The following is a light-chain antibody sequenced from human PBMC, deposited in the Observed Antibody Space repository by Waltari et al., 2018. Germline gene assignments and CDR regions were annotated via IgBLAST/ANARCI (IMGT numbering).Light chain of an antibody. CDR1: QSVGTS. CDR3: QQRNTWPRT. CDR2: DAS. J-gene: IGKJ1*01. V-gene: IGKV3-11*01. Sequence: EIFLTQSPATLSVSAGERSALSCRASQSVGTSLAWYQHRTGQAPRLLIYDASKRAAGIPARFSGSGSGTDFTLAIDTLEPEDFAAYYCQQRNTWPRTFGQGTKVEI.